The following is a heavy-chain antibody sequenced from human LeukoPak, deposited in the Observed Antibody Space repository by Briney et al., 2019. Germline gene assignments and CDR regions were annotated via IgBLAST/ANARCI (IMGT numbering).Heavy chain of an antibody. D-gene: IGHD6-19*01. CDR3: ARTGWYEASYYFDY. Sequence: PSETLSLTCAVYGGSFSGYYWSWIRQPPGKGLEWIGEINHSGSTNYNPSLKSRVTISVDTSKNQFSLKLSSVTAADTAVYYCARTGWYEASYYFDYWGQGTLVTVSS. CDR2: INHSGST. CDR1: GGSFSGYY. J-gene: IGHJ4*02. V-gene: IGHV4-34*01.